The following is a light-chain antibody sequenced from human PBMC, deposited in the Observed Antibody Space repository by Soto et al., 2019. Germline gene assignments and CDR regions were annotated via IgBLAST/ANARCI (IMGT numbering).Light chain of an antibody. V-gene: IGKV3-15*01. Sequence: EIVMMQSPATLSVSPGERATLSCRASQSVSSNLAWYQQKPGQAPRLLIYGASTRATGIPARFSGSGSGTEFTLTISSLQSEDFAVYYCHQYNNWPRTFGQGTKVDIK. J-gene: IGKJ1*01. CDR2: GAS. CDR1: QSVSSN. CDR3: HQYNNWPRT.